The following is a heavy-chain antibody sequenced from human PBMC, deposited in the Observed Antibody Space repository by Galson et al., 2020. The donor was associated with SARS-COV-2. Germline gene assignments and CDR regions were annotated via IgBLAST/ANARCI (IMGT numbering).Heavy chain of an antibody. CDR1: GGSISTYY. CDR2: IRYDGPT. J-gene: IGHJ3*02. D-gene: IGHD3-10*01. V-gene: IGHV4-39*07. Sequence: SETLSLTCSVSGGSISTYYWAWIRQPPGKGLEWIATIRYDGPTYYNPSLRSRVTISSDTSKNDFSLKLNSVTAADTALFYCARGSGSSGGAYDIWGQGTMVTVSS. CDR3: ARGSGSSGGAYDI.